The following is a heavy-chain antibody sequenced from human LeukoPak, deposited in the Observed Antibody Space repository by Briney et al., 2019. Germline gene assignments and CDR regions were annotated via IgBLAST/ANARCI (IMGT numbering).Heavy chain of an antibody. CDR1: GGAFSSYA. Sequence: GASVKVSCKASGGAFSSYAISWVRQAPGQGLEWMGGIIPIFGTANYAQEFQGRVTITADESTSTAYMELSSLRSEDTAVYYCASYPYYYDSSGYYCYWGQGTLVTVSS. CDR2: IIPIFGTA. J-gene: IGHJ4*02. D-gene: IGHD3-22*01. CDR3: ASYPYYYDSSGYYCY. V-gene: IGHV1-69*13.